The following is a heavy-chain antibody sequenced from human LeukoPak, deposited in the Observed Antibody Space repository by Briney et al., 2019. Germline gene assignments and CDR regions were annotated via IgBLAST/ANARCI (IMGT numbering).Heavy chain of an antibody. J-gene: IGHJ5*02. CDR1: GFTFSAYG. V-gene: IGHV3-30*02. CDR3: ARNRAAAGDWLDP. Sequence: PGGSLRLSCAASGFTFSAYGVHWVRQAPGKGLEWVAFIRYDGRIKNYADSVKGRFTISRDNSKNTLYLQMNSLTTEDTSLYYCARNRAAAGDWLDPWGQGTLDIVSS. D-gene: IGHD6-13*01. CDR2: IRYDGRIK.